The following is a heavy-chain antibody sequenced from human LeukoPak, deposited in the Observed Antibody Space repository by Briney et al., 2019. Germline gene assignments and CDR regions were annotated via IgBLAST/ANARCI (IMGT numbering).Heavy chain of an antibody. V-gene: IGHV1-46*01. CDR3: AREGQYYYDSSGPNNWFDP. J-gene: IGHJ5*02. CDR2: INPSGGST. CDR1: GYTFTSYY. D-gene: IGHD3-22*01. Sequence: VASVKVSCKASGYTFTSYYMHWVRQAPGQGLEWMGIINPSGGSTSYAQKFQGRVTMTRDTSTSTVYMELSSLRSEDTAVYHCAREGQYYYDSSGPNNWFDPWGQGTLVTVSS.